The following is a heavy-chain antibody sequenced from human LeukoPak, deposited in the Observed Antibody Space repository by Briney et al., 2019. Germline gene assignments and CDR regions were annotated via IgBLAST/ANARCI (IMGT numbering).Heavy chain of an antibody. CDR2: ISWNSGSI. CDR1: GFTFDDYA. CDR3: AKGYYYYYMDA. V-gene: IGHV3-9*01. J-gene: IGHJ6*03. Sequence: PGGSLRLSCAASGFTFDDYAMHWVRQAPGKGLEWVSGISWNSGSIGYADSVKGRFTISRDNAKNSLYLQMNSLRAEDTALYYCAKGYYYYYMDAWGKGTTVTVSS.